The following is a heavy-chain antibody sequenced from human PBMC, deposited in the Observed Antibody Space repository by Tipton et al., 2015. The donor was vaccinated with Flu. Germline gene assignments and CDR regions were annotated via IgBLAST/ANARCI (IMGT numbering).Heavy chain of an antibody. CDR1: GFTFRTSE. CDR3: ARECIDWFES. D-gene: IGHD1-26*01. J-gene: IGHJ5*01. CDR2: ISSGSIT. Sequence: SLRLSCAASGFTFRTSEMNWVRQAPGKGLEWLSYISSGSITHYADSVEGRFTISRDNAKNSLYLQMNSLRAEDTAIYYCARECIDWFESWGQGTPVTVSS. V-gene: IGHV3-48*03.